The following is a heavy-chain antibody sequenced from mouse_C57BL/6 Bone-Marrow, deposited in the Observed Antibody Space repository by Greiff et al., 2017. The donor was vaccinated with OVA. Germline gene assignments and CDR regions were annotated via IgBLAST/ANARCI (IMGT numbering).Heavy chain of an antibody. Sequence: VQLKQSGAELVRPGASVKLSCTASGFNIKDDYMHWVKQRPEQGLEWIGWIDPENGDTEYASKFQGKATITADTSSNTAYLQLSSLTSEDTAVYYCTTEGSMYYFDYWGQGTTLTVSS. D-gene: IGHD1-1*01. V-gene: IGHV14-4*01. CDR2: IDPENGDT. CDR3: TTEGSMYYFDY. J-gene: IGHJ2*01. CDR1: GFNIKDDY.